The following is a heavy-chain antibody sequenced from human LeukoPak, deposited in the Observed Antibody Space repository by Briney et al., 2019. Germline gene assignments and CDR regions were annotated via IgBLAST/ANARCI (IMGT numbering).Heavy chain of an antibody. V-gene: IGHV4-4*08. CDR2: IYNSGVT. Sequence: SETLSLTCTVSGGSISDYSWSWIRQPPGKGLEWIAYIYNSGVTNYKPSLDSRVAISLNTSKNQFSLKLSSVTAADTAVYYCAKDGDSYVSPQSFDYWGQGTLVTVSS. CDR3: AKDGDSYVSPQSFDY. J-gene: IGHJ4*02. D-gene: IGHD5-18*01. CDR1: GGSISDYS.